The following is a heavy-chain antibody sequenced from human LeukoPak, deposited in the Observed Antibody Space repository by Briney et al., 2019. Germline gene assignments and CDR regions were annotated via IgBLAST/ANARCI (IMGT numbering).Heavy chain of an antibody. J-gene: IGHJ4*02. CDR1: GFTFSSYG. Sequence: GGSLRLSCAASGFTFSSYGMHWVRQAPGKGLEWVAFIRYDGSNKYYADSVKGRFTISRDNSKNTLYLQMNSLIAEDTAVYYCALGPLFYGSGGGDYWGQGTLVTVSS. CDR3: ALGPLFYGSGGGDY. CDR2: IRYDGSNK. V-gene: IGHV3-30*02. D-gene: IGHD3-10*01.